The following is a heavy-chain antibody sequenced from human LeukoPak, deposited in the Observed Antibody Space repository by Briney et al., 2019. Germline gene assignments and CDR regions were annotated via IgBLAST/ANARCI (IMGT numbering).Heavy chain of an antibody. CDR1: GYTFTSYY. CDR2: INPSCGST. V-gene: IGHV1-46*01. J-gene: IGHJ4*02. CDR3: ARDPYSSSWYDY. Sequence: ASVTLSFTASGYTFTSYYMHWVRQAPGQGNELMGIINPSCGSTSYSQQFQGRVTITMDTYTSTVYMELSSLRSEYTAVYHCARDPYSSSWYDYWGQGTLVTVSS. D-gene: IGHD6-13*01.